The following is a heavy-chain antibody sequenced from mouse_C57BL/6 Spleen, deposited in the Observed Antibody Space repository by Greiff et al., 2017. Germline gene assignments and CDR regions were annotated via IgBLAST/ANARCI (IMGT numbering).Heavy chain of an antibody. CDR2: IYPGSGNT. J-gene: IGHJ2*01. CDR1: GYTFTDYY. Sequence: QVQLQQSGAELVRPGASVKLSCKASGYTFTDYYINWVKQRPGQGLEWIARIYPGSGNTYYNEKFKGKATLTAEKSSSTAYMQLSSLTSEDSAVYFCARLGGNYVDYWGQGTTLTVSS. CDR3: ARLGGNYVDY. V-gene: IGHV1-76*01.